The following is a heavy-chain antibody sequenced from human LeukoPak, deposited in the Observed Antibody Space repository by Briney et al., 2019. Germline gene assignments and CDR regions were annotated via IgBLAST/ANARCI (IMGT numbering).Heavy chain of an antibody. CDR1: GFTVSSNY. D-gene: IGHD4-17*01. J-gene: IGHJ6*02. V-gene: IGHV3-66*01. CDR2: IYSGGST. Sequence: GGSLRLSCAASGFTVSSNYMSWVRQAPGKGLEWVSVIYSGGSTYYADSVKGRFTISRDNSKNTLYLQMNSLRAEDTAVYYCARSSVTTGGYGMDVWGQGTTVTVSS. CDR3: ARSSVTTGGYGMDV.